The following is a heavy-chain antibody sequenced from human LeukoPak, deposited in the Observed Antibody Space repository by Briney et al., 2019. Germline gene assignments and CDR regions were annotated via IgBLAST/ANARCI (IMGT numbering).Heavy chain of an antibody. CDR2: ISSSGGTK. CDR3: ARAHPSDY. J-gene: IGHJ4*02. CDR1: GFTFSSYV. V-gene: IGHV3-48*03. Sequence: PGGSLRLSCSASGFTFSSYVMNWVRQAPGKGLEWLSYISSSGGTKYYADSVKGRFSISRDNAKNSLYLQMNSRSVEDTAVYYCARAHPSDYWGQGTLVTVSS.